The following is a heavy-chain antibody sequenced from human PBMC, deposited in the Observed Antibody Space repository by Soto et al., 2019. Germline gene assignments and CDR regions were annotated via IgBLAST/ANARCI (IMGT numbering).Heavy chain of an antibody. V-gene: IGHV3-74*01. CDR3: VKGEYYYDSSGYYPFDY. D-gene: IGHD3-22*01. Sequence: GGSLRLSCAASGFTFSSYWMFWVRQAPGKGLVWVSRISIDGRSTNYADSVKGRFTISRDNAKNSLYLQMNSLRAEDTAVYYCVKGEYYYDSSGYYPFDYWGQGTLVTVSS. J-gene: IGHJ4*02. CDR2: ISIDGRST. CDR1: GFTFSSYW.